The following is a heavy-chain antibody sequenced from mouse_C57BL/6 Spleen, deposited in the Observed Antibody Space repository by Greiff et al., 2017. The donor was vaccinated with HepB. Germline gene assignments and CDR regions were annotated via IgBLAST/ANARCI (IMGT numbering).Heavy chain of an antibody. J-gene: IGHJ2*01. V-gene: IGHV7-3*01. Sequence: EVHLVESGGGLVQPGGSLSLSCAASGFTFTDYYMSWVRQPPGKALEWLGFIRNKANGYTTEYSASVKGRFTISRDNSQSILYLQMNALRAEDSATYYCARDHLSYFDYWGQGTTLTVSS. CDR2: IRNKANGYTT. CDR1: GFTFTDYY. D-gene: IGHD6-1*01. CDR3: ARDHLSYFDY.